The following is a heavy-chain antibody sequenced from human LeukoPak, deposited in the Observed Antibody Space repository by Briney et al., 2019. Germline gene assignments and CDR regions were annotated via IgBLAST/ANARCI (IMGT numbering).Heavy chain of an antibody. V-gene: IGHV1-2*02. CDR2: INPNSGGT. Sequence: GASVTVSFKASGYTFTVYFIHWVRQAPGQGLERMGWINPNSGGTYYAQMFQGRVTMTRDTSITTAYMELSRLRSDDRAVYYCAREAHGSGTYYSDYWGQGTLVTVSS. J-gene: IGHJ4*02. D-gene: IGHD3-10*01. CDR3: AREAHGSGTYYSDY. CDR1: GYTFTVYF.